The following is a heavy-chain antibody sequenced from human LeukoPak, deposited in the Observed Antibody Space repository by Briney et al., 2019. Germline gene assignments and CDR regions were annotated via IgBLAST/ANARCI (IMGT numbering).Heavy chain of an antibody. J-gene: IGHJ4*02. V-gene: IGHV3-30*04. CDR1: GFTFSTYA. CDR3: ARGPGSYRSWSDY. D-gene: IGHD3-16*02. CDR2: ISYDGSNK. Sequence: GGSLRLSCAASGFTFSTYAMHWVRQAPGKGLEWVAVISYDGSNKYYADSVKGRFTISRDNSKNALYLQMNSLRAEDTAVYYCARGPGSYRSWSDYWGQGTLVTVSS.